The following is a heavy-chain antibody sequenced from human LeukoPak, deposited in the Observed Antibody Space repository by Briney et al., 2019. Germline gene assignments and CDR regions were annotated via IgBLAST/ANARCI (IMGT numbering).Heavy chain of an antibody. V-gene: IGHV3-23*01. Sequence: PGGTLRLSCAASGFTFSSYGMSWVRQAPGKGLEWVSAISGSGGSTYYADSVKGRFTISRDNANNSLYLQMNSLRVEDTAVYYCARAYSGSRNAFDLWGQGTMVTVSS. J-gene: IGHJ3*01. CDR3: ARAYSGSRNAFDL. CDR1: GFTFSSYG. CDR2: ISGSGGST. D-gene: IGHD5-12*01.